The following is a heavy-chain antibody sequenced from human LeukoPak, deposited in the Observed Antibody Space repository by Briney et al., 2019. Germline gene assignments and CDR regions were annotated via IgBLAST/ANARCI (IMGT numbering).Heavy chain of an antibody. CDR1: GGSIRSSSYY. CDR3: ARPGIAAVNGMDV. J-gene: IGHJ6*02. D-gene: IGHD6-13*01. CDR2: IYYSGST. Sequence: SSETLSLTCTVSGGSIRSSSYYWGWIRQPPGKGLEWIGSIYYSGSTYYNPSLKSRVTISVDTSKNQFSLKLSSVTAADTAVYYCARPGIAAVNGMDVWGQGTTVTVSS. V-gene: IGHV4-39*01.